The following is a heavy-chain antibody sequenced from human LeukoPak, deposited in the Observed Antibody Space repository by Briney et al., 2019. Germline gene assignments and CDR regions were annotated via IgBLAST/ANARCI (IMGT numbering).Heavy chain of an antibody. D-gene: IGHD3-22*01. CDR3: ASGLVVSTFDY. V-gene: IGHV3-23*01. J-gene: IGHJ4*02. CDR2: IIGSGGST. Sequence: GGSLRLSCAASGFTFSSYAMSWVRQAPGKGLEWVSGIIGSGGSTYYADSVKGRFTISRDNSKNTLSLQMNSLRAEDTAVYYCASGLVVSTFDYWGQGTLVTVSS. CDR1: GFTFSSYA.